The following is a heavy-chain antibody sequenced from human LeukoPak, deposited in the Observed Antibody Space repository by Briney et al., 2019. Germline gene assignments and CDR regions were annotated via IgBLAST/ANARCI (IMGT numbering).Heavy chain of an antibody. J-gene: IGHJ3*01. V-gene: IGHV3-23*01. Sequence: GGSLRLSCAVSGCTFSNEAMGWVRQLRGGGLEWVSTISPGGGTTYYAESMKGRFTISRDNSKNTLYLQMNSLRAEDTAVYYCAGTTTVITLTAFDFWGQGTMVTVSS. D-gene: IGHD4-17*01. CDR1: GCTFSNEA. CDR2: ISPGGGTT. CDR3: AGTTTVITLTAFDF.